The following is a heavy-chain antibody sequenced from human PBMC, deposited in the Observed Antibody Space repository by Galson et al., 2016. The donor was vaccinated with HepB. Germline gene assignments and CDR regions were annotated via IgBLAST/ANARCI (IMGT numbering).Heavy chain of an antibody. CDR2: IKADGRDK. Sequence: SLRLSCAASGFTFSHLWMSWVRQAPGKGLEWVADIKADGRDKFYVDSVKGRFTIARDNTKNSLYLQMNSLRAEDTAVYYCVRDDYLDVWGQGTMVIVSS. CDR1: GFTFSHLW. D-gene: IGHD4-11*01. J-gene: IGHJ3*01. CDR3: VRDDYLDV. V-gene: IGHV3-7*01.